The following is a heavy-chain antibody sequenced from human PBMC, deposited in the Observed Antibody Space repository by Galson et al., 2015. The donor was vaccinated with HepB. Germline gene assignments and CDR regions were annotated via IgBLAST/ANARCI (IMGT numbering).Heavy chain of an antibody. Sequence: SLRLSCAASGFTLSGSAMHWVRQASGKGLEWVGRIRSKANSYATAYAASVKGRFTISRDDSKNTAYLQMNSLKTEDTAVYYCTRLPPELELRTGNWFDPWGQGTLVTVSS. CDR3: TRLPPELELRTGNWFDP. V-gene: IGHV3-73*01. CDR1: GFTLSGSA. CDR2: IRSKANSYAT. J-gene: IGHJ5*02. D-gene: IGHD1-7*01.